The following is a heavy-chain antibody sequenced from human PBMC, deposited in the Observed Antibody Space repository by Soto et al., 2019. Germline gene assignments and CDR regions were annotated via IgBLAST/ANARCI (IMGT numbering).Heavy chain of an antibody. CDR2: ISYDGSNK. CDR1: GFTFSSYG. CDR3: AKNLWITIFGVAPYWFDP. V-gene: IGHV3-30*18. J-gene: IGHJ5*02. D-gene: IGHD3-3*01. Sequence: GGSLRLSCAASGFTFSSYGMHWVRQAPGKGLEWVAVISYDGSNKYYAESVKGRFTISRDNSKNTLYLQMNSLRAEDTAVYYFAKNLWITIFGVAPYWFDPWGQGTLVTVSS.